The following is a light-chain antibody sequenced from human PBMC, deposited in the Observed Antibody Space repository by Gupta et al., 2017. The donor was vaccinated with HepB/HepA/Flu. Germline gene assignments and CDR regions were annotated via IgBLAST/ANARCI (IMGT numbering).Light chain of an antibody. Sequence: QLALTQSPSASASLGSSVTLTCTLSSGHSSYAIAWHQQQAEKGPRYLMRLNCDGSHSKGDGIPDLFSGSSSGGEPYISSASVGSEDDYYYYCRDWSTGNGVFGGGTKLTVL. CDR1: SGHSSYA. CDR2: LNCDGSH. J-gene: IGLJ3*02. V-gene: IGLV4-69*01. CDR3: RDWSTGNGV.